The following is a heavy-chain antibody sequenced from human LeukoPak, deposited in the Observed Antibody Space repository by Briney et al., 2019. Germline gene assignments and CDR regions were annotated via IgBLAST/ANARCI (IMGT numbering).Heavy chain of an antibody. D-gene: IGHD4-23*01. CDR2: ISGSGGST. J-gene: IGHJ4*02. CDR1: GFTFSSYA. V-gene: IGHV3-23*01. Sequence: PGGSLRLSCAASGFTFSSYAMSWVRQAPGKGLEWVSAISGSGGSTYYADSVKGRFTISRDNSKNTLHLQMNSLRADDTAVYYCAKRSDYGGNWNYFDYWGQGTPVTVSS. CDR3: AKRSDYGGNWNYFDY.